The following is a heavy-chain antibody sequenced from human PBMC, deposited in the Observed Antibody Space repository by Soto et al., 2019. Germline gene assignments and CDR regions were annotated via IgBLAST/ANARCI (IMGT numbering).Heavy chain of an antibody. Sequence: SLRLSCAFSGFRFRDYWMRWVRQAPGKGLEWLANIKQDESDKYYVDSLKGRFTISRDNAKNALYLQMNILRVEDTAVYYCAAYCYTMTCKNFHGDXWGQGTQVTVSX. CDR2: IKQDESDK. J-gene: IGHJ4*02. CDR3: AAYCYTMTCKNFHGDX. CDR1: GFRFRDYW. V-gene: IGHV3-7*03. D-gene: IGHD3-16*02.